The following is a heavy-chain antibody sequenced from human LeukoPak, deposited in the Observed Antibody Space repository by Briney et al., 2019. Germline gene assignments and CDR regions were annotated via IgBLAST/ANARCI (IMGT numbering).Heavy chain of an antibody. CDR3: ARHYDFWSGYYDY. Sequence: PSETLPLTCTVSGGSISSSSYYWGWIRQPPGKGLEWIGSIYYSGSTYYNPSLKSRVTISVDTSKNQFSLKLSSVTAADTAVYYCARHYDFWSGYYDYWGQGTLVTVSS. CDR1: GGSISSSSYY. V-gene: IGHV4-39*01. CDR2: IYYSGST. J-gene: IGHJ4*02. D-gene: IGHD3-3*01.